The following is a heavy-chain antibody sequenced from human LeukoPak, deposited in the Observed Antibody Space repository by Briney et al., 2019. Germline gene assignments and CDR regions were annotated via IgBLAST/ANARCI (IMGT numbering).Heavy chain of an antibody. J-gene: IGHJ4*02. Sequence: GASVKVSCKASGYTFTSYYMHWVRQAPGQGLEWMGIINPSGGRTSYAQKFQGRVTMTRDTSTRTVYMEPSSLRSEDTAVYYCARGPEVLRHFDWLLHTSFDYWGQGTLVTVSS. V-gene: IGHV1-46*01. CDR3: ARGPEVLRHFDWLLHTSFDY. CDR2: INPSGGRT. D-gene: IGHD3-9*01. CDR1: GYTFTSYY.